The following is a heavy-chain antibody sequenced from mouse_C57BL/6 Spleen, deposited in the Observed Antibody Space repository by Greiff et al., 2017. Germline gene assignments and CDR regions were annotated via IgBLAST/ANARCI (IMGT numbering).Heavy chain of an antibody. D-gene: IGHD2-4*01. CDR3: ATDDYDAWFAY. CDR2: IYPRSGNT. Sequence: QVQLKQSGAELARPGASVKLSCKASGYTFTSYGISWVKQRPGQGLEWIGEIYPRSGNTYYNEKFKGKATLSADKSSSTAYMDLRSLTSEDSAVYFCATDDYDAWFAYWGQGTLVTVSA. J-gene: IGHJ3*01. CDR1: GYTFTSYG. V-gene: IGHV1-81*01.